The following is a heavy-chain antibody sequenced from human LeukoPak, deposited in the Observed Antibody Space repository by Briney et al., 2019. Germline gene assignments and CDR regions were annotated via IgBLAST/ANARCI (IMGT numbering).Heavy chain of an antibody. Sequence: PGGSLRLSCAASGFIFNNYWLSWVRQGPGKGLEWVAHLKEDTSQKYYVGSVEGRFTISRDNARNSLYLQMNSLRGEDTAVYFCARQVSREGHFDYWGQGALVTVSS. D-gene: IGHD1-26*01. J-gene: IGHJ4*02. CDR2: LKEDTSQK. CDR1: GFIFNNYW. V-gene: IGHV3-7*01. CDR3: ARQVSREGHFDY.